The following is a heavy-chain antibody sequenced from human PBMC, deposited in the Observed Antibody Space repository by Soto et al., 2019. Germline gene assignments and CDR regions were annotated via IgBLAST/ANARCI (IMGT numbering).Heavy chain of an antibody. V-gene: IGHV1-69*01. CDR2: IIPIFGTA. CDR1: YV. CDR3: AREKGYSGPYYYGMDV. J-gene: IGHJ6*02. Sequence: YVIAVVLKTHGQGLEWMGGIIPIFGTANYAQKFQGRVTITADESTSTAYMELSSLRSEDTAVYYCAREKGYSGPYYYGMDVWGQGTTVTVSS. D-gene: IGHD5-12*01.